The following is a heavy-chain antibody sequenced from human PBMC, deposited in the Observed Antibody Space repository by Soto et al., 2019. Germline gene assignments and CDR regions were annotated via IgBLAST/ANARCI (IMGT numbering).Heavy chain of an antibody. CDR2: IIPIFGTT. V-gene: IGHV1-69*06. D-gene: IGHD3-22*01. CDR3: ARDYYDGAGYYSWYFDL. J-gene: IGHJ2*01. Sequence: QVQLVQSGAEVKKPGSSVKVSCKASGGSFSSYPISWVRQAPGQGLEWMGGIIPIFGTTNYAQKFQGRVTITADNSTSTAYMELSSLRSEDTAVYYCARDYYDGAGYYSWYFDLWGRGTLVTVSS. CDR1: GGSFSSYP.